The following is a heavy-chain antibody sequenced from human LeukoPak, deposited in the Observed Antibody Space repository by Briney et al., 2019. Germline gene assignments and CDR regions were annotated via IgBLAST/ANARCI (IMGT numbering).Heavy chain of an antibody. CDR3: ANRFAYYYDSSGYLIPLY. CDR2: ISGSGGST. Sequence: QAGGSLRLSCAASGFTFSSYAMSWVRQAPGKGLEWVSAISGSGGSTYYADSVKGRFTISRDNSKNTLYLQMNSLRAEDTAVYYCANRFAYYYDSSGYLIPLYWGQGTLVTVSS. CDR1: GFTFSSYA. D-gene: IGHD3-22*01. V-gene: IGHV3-23*01. J-gene: IGHJ4*02.